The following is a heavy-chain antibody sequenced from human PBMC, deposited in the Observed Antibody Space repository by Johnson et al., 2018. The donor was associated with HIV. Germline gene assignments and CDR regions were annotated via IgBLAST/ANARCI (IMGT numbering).Heavy chain of an antibody. CDR1: GFTFSSYG. D-gene: IGHD6-13*01. J-gene: IGHJ3*02. CDR3: AKDYSSILSAFDI. CDR2: IRYDGSNK. V-gene: IGHV3-30*02. Sequence: QVQLVESGGGVVQPGGSLRLSCAASGFTFSSYGMHWVRQAPGKGLEWVAFIRYDGSNKYYADSVKGRFPISRDNSKNTLYLQMNSLRAEDTAVYYCAKDYSSILSAFDIWGQGTMVTVSS.